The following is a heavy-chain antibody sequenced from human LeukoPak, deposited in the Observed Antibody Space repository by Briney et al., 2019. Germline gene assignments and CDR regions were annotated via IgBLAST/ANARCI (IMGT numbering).Heavy chain of an antibody. V-gene: IGHV3-48*01. CDR2: ISSSSSTI. Sequence: GGSPRLSCAASGFTFSSYSMNWVRQAPGKGLEWVSYISSSSSTIYYADSVKGRFTISRDNAKNSLYLQMNSLRAEDTAVYYCASRRPHSGYPIYWGQGTLVTVSS. CDR3: ASRRPHSGYPIY. J-gene: IGHJ4*02. D-gene: IGHD5-12*01. CDR1: GFTFSSYS.